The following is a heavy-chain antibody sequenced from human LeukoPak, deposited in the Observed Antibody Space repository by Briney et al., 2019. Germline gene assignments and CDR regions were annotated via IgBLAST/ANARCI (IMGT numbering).Heavy chain of an antibody. J-gene: IGHJ4*02. D-gene: IGHD6-6*01. V-gene: IGHV3-23*01. CDR2: ISGSGGST. Sequence: PGGSLRLSCATSGFTFTTYAMTWVRQAPGKGLEWVSTISGSGGSTYYADSVKGRFTISRDNSKNTLYLQMSSLRVEDTAVYYCAKERAARGQDYWGQGTLVTVSS. CDR3: AKERAARGQDY. CDR1: GFTFTTYA.